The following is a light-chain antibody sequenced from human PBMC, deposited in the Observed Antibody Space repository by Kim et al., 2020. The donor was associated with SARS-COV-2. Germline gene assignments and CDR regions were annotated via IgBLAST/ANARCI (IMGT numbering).Light chain of an antibody. Sequence: SASVRDRVTLTCRASQTSDKYLNWYQQKAGKAPKLLIYGVANLQSGVPSRFSGSGSGTEFTLTISPLQPEDFAIYYCQQSYNTPVFGPGTKVDIK. CDR3: QQSYNTPV. CDR1: QTSDKY. CDR2: GVA. V-gene: IGKV1-39*01. J-gene: IGKJ3*01.